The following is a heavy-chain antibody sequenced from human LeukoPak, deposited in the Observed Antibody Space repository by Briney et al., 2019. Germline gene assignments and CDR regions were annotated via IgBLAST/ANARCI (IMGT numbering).Heavy chain of an antibody. CDR2: ISSSSSYI. Sequence: PGGSLRLSCAASGFTFSSYSMNWVRQAPGKGLECVSSISSSSSYIYYADSVKGRFTISRDNAKNSLYLQMNSLRVEDTAVYYCARGDVGSWFDPWGQGTLVTVSS. D-gene: IGHD3-10*01. V-gene: IGHV3-21*01. CDR1: GFTFSSYS. CDR3: ARGDVGSWFDP. J-gene: IGHJ5*02.